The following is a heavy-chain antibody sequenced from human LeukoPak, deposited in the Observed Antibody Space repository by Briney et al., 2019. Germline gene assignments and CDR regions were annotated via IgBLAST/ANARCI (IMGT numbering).Heavy chain of an antibody. V-gene: IGHV3-74*01. J-gene: IGHJ6*04. CDR2: IKTDGSIT. Sequence: GGSLRLSCAASGFSFSVFWMHWVRQAPGKGPVWVSRIKTDGSITDYADSVKGRFTISRDNAKNTLYLQMNSLRAEDTAVYYCAELGITMIGGVWGKGTTVTISS. D-gene: IGHD3-10*02. CDR3: AELGITMIGGV. CDR1: GFSFSVFW.